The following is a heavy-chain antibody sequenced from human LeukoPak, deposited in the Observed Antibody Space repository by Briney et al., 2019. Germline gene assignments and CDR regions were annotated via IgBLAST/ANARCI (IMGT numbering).Heavy chain of an antibody. J-gene: IGHJ5*02. D-gene: IGHD3-16*01. CDR2: IYNSGNT. Sequence: PSETLSLTCTVSGGSINSYYWTWIRQPPGKGLEWIGNIYNSGNTNYNPSLKSRVTISVDTSKNQFSLKLNSVTAADTAVYYCARESGSYLWRSWLNPWGQGTLVTVSS. V-gene: IGHV4-59*01. CDR3: ARESGSYLWRSWLNP. CDR1: GGSINSYY.